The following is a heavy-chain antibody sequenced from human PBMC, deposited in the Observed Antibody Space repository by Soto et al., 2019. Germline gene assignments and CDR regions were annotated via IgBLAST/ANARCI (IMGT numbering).Heavy chain of an antibody. CDR1: GGSVSSGSYY. CDR3: ARDDYDSRIYGTDV. CDR2: IYYSGST. Sequence: SETLSLTCTVSGGSVSSGSYYWSWIRQPPGKGLEWIGYIYYSGSTNYNPSLKSRVTISVDTSKNQFSLKLSSVTAADTAVYYCARDDYDSRIYGTDVSGQATKVTVS. J-gene: IGHJ6*02. D-gene: IGHD3-22*01. V-gene: IGHV4-61*01.